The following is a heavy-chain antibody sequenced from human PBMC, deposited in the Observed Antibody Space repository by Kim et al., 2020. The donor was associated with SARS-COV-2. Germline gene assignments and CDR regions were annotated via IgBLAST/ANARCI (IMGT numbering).Heavy chain of an antibody. CDR2: MNPNSGNT. D-gene: IGHD3-22*01. CDR3: ARGLWGITMIVVVPDYYYGMDV. J-gene: IGHJ6*02. CDR1: GYTFTSYD. Sequence: ASVKVSCKASGYTFTSYDINWVRQATGQGLEWMGWMNPNSGNTGYAQKFQGRVTMTRNTSISTAYMELSSLRSEDTAVYYCARGLWGITMIVVVPDYYYGMDVWGQETTVTVSS. V-gene: IGHV1-8*01.